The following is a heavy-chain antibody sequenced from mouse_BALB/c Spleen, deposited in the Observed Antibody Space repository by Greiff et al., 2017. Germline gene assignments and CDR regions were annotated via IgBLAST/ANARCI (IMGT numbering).Heavy chain of an antibody. V-gene: IGHV14-3*02. D-gene: IGHD1-1*01. CDR2: IDPANGNT. J-gene: IGHJ3*01. CDR1: GFNIKDTY. CDR3: ARKNYGAY. Sequence: EVQVVESGAELVKPGASVKLSCTASGFNIKDTYMHWVKQRPEQGLEWIGRIDPANGNTKYDPKFQGKATITADTSSNTAYLQLSSLTSEDTAVYYCARKNYGAYWGQGTLVTVSA.